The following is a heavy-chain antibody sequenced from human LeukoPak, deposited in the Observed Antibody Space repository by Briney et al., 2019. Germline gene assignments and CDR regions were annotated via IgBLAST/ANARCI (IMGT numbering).Heavy chain of an antibody. J-gene: IGHJ4*02. V-gene: IGHV4-61*02. CDR3: ARNGYGSGSSW. CDR1: GASISTGSSY. CDR2: IHNSGST. Sequence: PSGTLSLTCTVSGASISTGSSYWSWIRQPAGEGLEWIGRIHNSGSTNYNPSLNSRVTISVDTSKNQVSLKLTSVTAADTAVYYCARNGYGSGSSWWGQGTLVTVSS. D-gene: IGHD3-10*01.